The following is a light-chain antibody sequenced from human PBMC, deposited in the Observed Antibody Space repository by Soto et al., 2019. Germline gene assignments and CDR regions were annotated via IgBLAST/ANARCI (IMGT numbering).Light chain of an antibody. CDR2: GAS. CDR1: QSISSW. J-gene: IGKJ1*01. CDR3: QQYDTFST. Sequence: DIQMTQSPSTLSASVGDRVTITCRASQSISSWLAWYQQKPGKAPKLLIHGASSLESGVPSRFSGTGSGTEFTLTISSLQPGDFATYYCQQYDTFSTFGQGTKVEIK. V-gene: IGKV1-5*01.